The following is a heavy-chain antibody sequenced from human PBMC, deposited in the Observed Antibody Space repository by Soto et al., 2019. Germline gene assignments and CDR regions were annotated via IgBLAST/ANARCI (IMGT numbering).Heavy chain of an antibody. D-gene: IGHD3-10*01. CDR2: IYHSGST. CDR1: GGSISSSNW. J-gene: IGHJ6*02. CDR3: AGHPLWFGELQAYYYYGMDV. V-gene: IGHV4-4*02. Sequence: PSETLSLTCAVSGGSISSSNWWSWVRQPPGKGLEWIGEIYHSGSTNYNPSLKSRVTISVDKSKNQFSLKLSSVTAADTAVYYCAGHPLWFGELQAYYYYGMDVWGQGTTVTVSS.